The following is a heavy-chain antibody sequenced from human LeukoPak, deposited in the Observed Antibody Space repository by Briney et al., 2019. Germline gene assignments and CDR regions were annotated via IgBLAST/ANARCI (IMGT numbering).Heavy chain of an antibody. CDR1: GFTLSSYA. D-gene: IGHD3-22*01. J-gene: IGHJ4*02. V-gene: IGHV3-23*01. Sequence: GGSLRLSCAASGFTLSSYAMSWVRQAPGKGLEWVSAISGSGGSTYYADSVKGRFTISRDNSKNTLYLQMNSLRAEDTAVYYCARDLNYYDSSGYGHWGQGTLVTVSS. CDR2: ISGSGGST. CDR3: ARDLNYYDSSGYGH.